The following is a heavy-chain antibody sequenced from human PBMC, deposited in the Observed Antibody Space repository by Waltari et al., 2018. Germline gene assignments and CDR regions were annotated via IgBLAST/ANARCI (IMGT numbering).Heavy chain of an antibody. J-gene: IGHJ4*02. D-gene: IGHD3-16*01. Sequence: QVQLVQSGAEVKKPGASVKVSCKASGYTFTSYAMHWMRQAPGQRLEWMGWINAGNGNTKYSQKFQGRVTITRDTSASTAYMELSSLRSEDTAVYYCARAQDYGDYFDYWGQGTLVTVSS. V-gene: IGHV1-3*01. CDR1: GYTFTSYA. CDR2: INAGNGNT. CDR3: ARAQDYGDYFDY.